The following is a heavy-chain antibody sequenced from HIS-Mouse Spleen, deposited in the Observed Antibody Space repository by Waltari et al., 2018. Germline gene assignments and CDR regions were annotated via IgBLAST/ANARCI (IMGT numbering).Heavy chain of an antibody. CDR1: GYTFTSYY. J-gene: IGHJ4*02. V-gene: IGHV1-46*01. CDR3: ARDLGIAVAGTGPYYCDY. CDR2: SIPSSGST. D-gene: IGHD6-19*01. Sequence: QVQLVQSGAEVKKPGASVKVSCKASGYTFTSYYMHWVRQTPGQGLEWMGISIPSSGSTSYAQKFQGRVTMSRDTSTSTVYMRLGRLASEDTAVYYCARDLGIAVAGTGPYYCDYWGQGTLVTVSS.